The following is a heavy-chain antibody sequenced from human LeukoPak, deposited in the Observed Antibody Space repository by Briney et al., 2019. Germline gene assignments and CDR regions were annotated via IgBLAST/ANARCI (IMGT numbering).Heavy chain of an antibody. J-gene: IGHJ4*02. CDR1: GGSISSSSYY. CDR2: IYYSGST. V-gene: IGHV4-39*07. D-gene: IGHD3-22*01. Sequence: SETLSLTCTVSGGSISSSSYYWGWIRQPPGKGLEWIGSIYYSGSTYYNPSLKSRVTISVDTSKNQFSLKLSSVTAPDTAVYYCASWPFYYGKSGYDYWGQGTLVTVSS. CDR3: ASWPFYYGKSGYDY.